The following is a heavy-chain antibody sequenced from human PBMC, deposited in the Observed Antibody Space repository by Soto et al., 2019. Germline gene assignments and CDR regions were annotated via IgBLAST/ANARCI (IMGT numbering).Heavy chain of an antibody. CDR1: GGTFSSYA. J-gene: IGHJ4*02. CDR2: IIPIFGTA. V-gene: IGHV1-69*13. CDR3: ARAGGHYDFWSGYMNFDY. Sequence: SVKVSCKASGGTFSSYAISWVRQAPGQGLEWMGGIIPIFGTANYAQKFQGRVTITADESTSTAYMELSSLRSEDTAVYYCARAGGHYDFWSGYMNFDYWGQGTLVTVSS. D-gene: IGHD3-3*01.